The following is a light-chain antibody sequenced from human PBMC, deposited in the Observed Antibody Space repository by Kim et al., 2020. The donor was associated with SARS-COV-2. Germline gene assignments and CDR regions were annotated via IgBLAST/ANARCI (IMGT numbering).Light chain of an antibody. J-gene: IGLJ3*02. Sequence: GQSITISCDGSNSDIGNFNSVSWFQQYPGSVPKLLTYDVSVRSSGVSHRFSASKSDNTASLTISGLQAEDEAVYYCTSYTISNTWVFGGGTQLTVL. CDR2: DVS. CDR3: TSYTISNTWV. V-gene: IGLV2-14*04. CDR1: NSDIGNFNS.